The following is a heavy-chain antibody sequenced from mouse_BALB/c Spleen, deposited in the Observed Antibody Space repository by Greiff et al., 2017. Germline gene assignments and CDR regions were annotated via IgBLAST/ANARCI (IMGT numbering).Heavy chain of an antibody. CDR2: INPYNDGT. CDR1: GYTFTSYV. Sequence: VQLKQSGPELVKPGASVKMSCKASGYTFTSYVMHWVKQKPGQGLEWIGYINPYNDGTKYNEKFKGKATLTSDKSSSTAYMELSSLTSEDSAVYYCARSDDYEWFAYWGQGTLVTVSA. D-gene: IGHD2-4*01. J-gene: IGHJ3*01. CDR3: ARSDDYEWFAY. V-gene: IGHV1-14*01.